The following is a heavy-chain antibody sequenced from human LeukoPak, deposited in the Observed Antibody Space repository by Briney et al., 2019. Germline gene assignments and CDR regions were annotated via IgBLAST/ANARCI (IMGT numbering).Heavy chain of an antibody. D-gene: IGHD3-16*01. Sequence: SETLSLTCTVSGGSISSGNYYWSWIRQPAGKGLEWIGRIYSSGSTNYNPSLKSRVTISVDTSKNQFSLKLSSVTAADTAVYYCAREGDWFDPWGREPWSPSPQ. CDR2: IYSSGST. CDR3: AREGDWFDP. J-gene: IGHJ5*02. V-gene: IGHV4-61*02. CDR1: GGSISSGNYY.